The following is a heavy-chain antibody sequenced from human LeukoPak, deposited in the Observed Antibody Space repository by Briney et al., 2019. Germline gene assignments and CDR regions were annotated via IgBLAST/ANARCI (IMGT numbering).Heavy chain of an antibody. CDR2: ISSSSIYI. J-gene: IGHJ6*04. CDR1: GFIFSIYS. V-gene: IGHV3-21*01. Sequence: GGSLRLSCAASGFIFSIYSMNWVRQAPGKGLEWVSSISSSSIYIYYADSVKGRFTISRDNAKNSLYLQMNSLRAEDTAVYYCAELGITMIGGVWGKGTTVTISS. D-gene: IGHD3-10*02. CDR3: AELGITMIGGV.